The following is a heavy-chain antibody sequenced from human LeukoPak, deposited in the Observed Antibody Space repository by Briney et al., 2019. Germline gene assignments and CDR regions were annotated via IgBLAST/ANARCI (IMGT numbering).Heavy chain of an antibody. J-gene: IGHJ4*02. CDR1: GYTFTGYY. D-gene: IGHD4-17*01. Sequence: ASVKVSCKASGYTFTGYYMHWVRQAPGQGLERMGWINPNSGGTNYAQKFQGRVTMTRDTSISTAYMELSRLRSDDTAVYYCARDLLATVTTWDYWGQGTLVTVSS. V-gene: IGHV1-2*02. CDR2: INPNSGGT. CDR3: ARDLLATVTTWDY.